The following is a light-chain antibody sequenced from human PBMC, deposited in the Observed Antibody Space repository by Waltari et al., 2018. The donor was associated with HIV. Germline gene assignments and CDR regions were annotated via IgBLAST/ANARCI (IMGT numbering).Light chain of an antibody. CDR1: SSNIGAGFD. V-gene: IGLV1-40*01. CDR3: QSYDRSLSGYVV. J-gene: IGLJ2*01. CDR2: GNS. Sequence: QSLLTPPPSVSGAPGQRVTISCTGSSSNIGAGFDVHWYQQLPGTVPKLLIYGNSNRPSGVPHRFSGSKSGTSASLAITGLQAEDEADYYCQSYDRSLSGYVVFGGGTKLTVL.